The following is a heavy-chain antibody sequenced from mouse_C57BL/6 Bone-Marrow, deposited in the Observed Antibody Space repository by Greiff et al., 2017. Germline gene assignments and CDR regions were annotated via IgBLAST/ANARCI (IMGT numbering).Heavy chain of an antibody. Sequence: DVMLVASGGGLVQPKGSLKLSCAASGFSFNTYAMNWVRQAPGQGLEWVARIRSKSNNYATYYADSVKDRFTISRDDSESMLYLQMNNLKTEDTAMYYCVRATTVVDLYYAMDYWGQGTSVTVSS. CDR3: VRATTVVDLYYAMDY. CDR1: GFSFNTYA. CDR2: IRSKSNNYAT. J-gene: IGHJ4*01. V-gene: IGHV10-1*01. D-gene: IGHD1-1*01.